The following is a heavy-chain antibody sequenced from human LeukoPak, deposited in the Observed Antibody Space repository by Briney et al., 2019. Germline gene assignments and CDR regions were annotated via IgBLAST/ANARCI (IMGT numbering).Heavy chain of an antibody. CDR2: ISGSGGST. D-gene: IGHD5-12*01. CDR1: GFTFSSYA. V-gene: IGHV3-23*01. Sequence: PGGSLRLSCAASGFTFSSYAMSWVRQAPGKGLEWVSAISGSGGSTYYADSVKGRFPISRDNSKNTLYLQMNSLRAEDTVVYYCANLGRGLGGYDFDYWGQGTLVTVSS. J-gene: IGHJ4*02. CDR3: ANLGRGLGGYDFDY.